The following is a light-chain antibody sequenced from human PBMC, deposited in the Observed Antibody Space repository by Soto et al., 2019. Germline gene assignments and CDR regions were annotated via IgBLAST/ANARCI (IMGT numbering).Light chain of an antibody. CDR1: SSDVGGYKY. CDR3: SSFTSARTLYV. CDR2: EVS. J-gene: IGLJ1*01. V-gene: IGLV2-14*01. Sequence: QSVLTQPASVSGSPGQSITISCAGTSSDVGGYKYVSWYQQNPGKAPKLIIYEVSSRPSGVSNRFSGSKSGNTASLTISGLXAEDGADYYCSSFTSARTLYVFGSGTKVTVL.